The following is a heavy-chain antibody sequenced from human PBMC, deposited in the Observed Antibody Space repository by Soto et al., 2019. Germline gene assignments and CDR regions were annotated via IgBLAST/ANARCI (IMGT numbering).Heavy chain of an antibody. CDR3: ATTRVGPCSSSICFSGIFDGMDV. J-gene: IGHJ6*02. D-gene: IGHD2-2*01. V-gene: IGHV3-30-3*01. CDR2: ISYDGTIT. Sequence: PGGSLRLSCAASGFTISNYGMHWVRQAPGKGLEWVAVISYDGTITYYADSVKGRFTISRDNSKNTLYLQMNSLRTEDTAVYYCATTRVGPCSSSICFSGIFDGMDVWGQGTTATVSS. CDR1: GFTISNYG.